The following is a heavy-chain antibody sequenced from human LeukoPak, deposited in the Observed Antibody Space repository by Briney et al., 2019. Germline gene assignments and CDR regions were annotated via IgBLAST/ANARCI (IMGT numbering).Heavy chain of an antibody. Sequence: PGGSLRLSCAASGFTFSSYAMHWVRQAPGKGLEWVAVISYDGWNKYYAESVKGRITISRDNAKNTLSLQMNSLRPEDASIYYCARSPSSGYDAYFDYWGQGTLVTVSS. CDR3: ARSPSSGYDAYFDY. J-gene: IGHJ4*02. D-gene: IGHD5-12*01. CDR2: ISYDGWNK. CDR1: GFTFSSYA. V-gene: IGHV3-30*04.